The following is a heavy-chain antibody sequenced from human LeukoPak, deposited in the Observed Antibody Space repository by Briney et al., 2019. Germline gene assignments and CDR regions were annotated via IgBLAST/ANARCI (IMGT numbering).Heavy chain of an antibody. CDR1: GVTFDDYA. V-gene: IGHV3-9*01. CDR3: AKDMMAIVGATTSAFDI. J-gene: IGHJ3*02. CDR2: ISWNSGTI. D-gene: IGHD1-26*01. Sequence: QPGRSLRLSCAASGVTFDDYAMHWVRQAPGRGLEWVSGISWNSGTIVYADSVKGRFTISRDNAKNSLYLQMNSLRVEDTALYYCAKDMMAIVGATTSAFDIWGQGTMVTVSS.